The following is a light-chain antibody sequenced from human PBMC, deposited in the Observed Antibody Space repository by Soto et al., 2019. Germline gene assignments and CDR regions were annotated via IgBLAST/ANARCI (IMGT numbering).Light chain of an antibody. Sequence: EIMLTQSPATLSLSPGERATLSCRASQSVSSYLAWYQQKPGQAPRLLIYDASNRATGIPARFSGSWSGTDFTLTISSLAPEDFAVYYCQQRSNWPLIFGGGTKVEIK. CDR1: QSVSSY. V-gene: IGKV3-11*01. J-gene: IGKJ4*01. CDR2: DAS. CDR3: QQRSNWPLI.